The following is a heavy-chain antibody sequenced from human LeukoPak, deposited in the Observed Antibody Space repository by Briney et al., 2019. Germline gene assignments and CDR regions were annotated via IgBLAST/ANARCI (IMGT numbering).Heavy chain of an antibody. D-gene: IGHD1-7*01. CDR2: IRSKANNYAT. J-gene: IGHJ4*02. CDR3: AGLISGTTSHFDY. Sequence: PGGSLKLSCAASGFTFSDSAMHWVRQASGKGLEWVGRIRSKANNYATAYAASVTGRFTISRDDSKNTAYLQMNSLKAEDTAVYYCAGLISGTTSHFDYWGQGTLVTVSS. V-gene: IGHV3-73*01. CDR1: GFTFSDSA.